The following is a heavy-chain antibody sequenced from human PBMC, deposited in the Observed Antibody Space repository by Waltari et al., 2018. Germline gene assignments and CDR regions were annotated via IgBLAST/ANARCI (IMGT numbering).Heavy chain of an antibody. Sequence: QVQLVQSGAEVKKPGASVKVYCKASGYTFTRYGVSWVRQAPGQGLEWMGWVSGYNGNFNYAQKFQDILTMTTDTSTGTAYMELRSLRSDDTAVYYCARIRGGGSERTDAFDIWGQGTMVTVSS. V-gene: IGHV1-18*01. J-gene: IGHJ3*02. CDR1: GYTFTRYG. CDR2: VSGYNGNF. D-gene: IGHD3-10*01. CDR3: ARIRGGGSERTDAFDI.